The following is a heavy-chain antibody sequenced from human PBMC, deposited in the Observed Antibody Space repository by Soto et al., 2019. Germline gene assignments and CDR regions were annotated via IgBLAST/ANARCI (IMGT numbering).Heavy chain of an antibody. CDR2: IYYDGTP. CDR3: ARFFGNAFDV. J-gene: IGHJ3*01. CDR1: GGSISTDSYN. V-gene: IGHV4-39*02. Sequence: QLQLQESGPGLVKPSETLSLTCSVSGGSISTDSYNWDWIRQSPGKGLEWIGTIYYDGTPSYNPSLKSQVTISVDTSRNHFSLKVKSVTAADTAMYYCARFFGNAFDVWGQGTIVKVSS. D-gene: IGHD3-3*01.